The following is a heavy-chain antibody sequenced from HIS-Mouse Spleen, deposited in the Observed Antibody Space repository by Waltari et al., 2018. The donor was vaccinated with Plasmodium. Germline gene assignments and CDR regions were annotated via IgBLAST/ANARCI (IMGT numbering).Heavy chain of an antibody. J-gene: IGHJ4*02. V-gene: IGHV4-39*07. Sequence: QLQLQESGPGLVKPSETLSLTCTVSGGSISSSSYYWGWIRQPPGKGLRWIGSFYYSGSTYYNPSLTIRVTISVDTSKNQCSLKLSSVTAADTAVYYCARDRITGTSYFDYWGQGTLVTVSS. CDR2: FYYSGST. CDR3: ARDRITGTSYFDY. D-gene: IGHD1-7*01. CDR1: GGSISSSSYY.